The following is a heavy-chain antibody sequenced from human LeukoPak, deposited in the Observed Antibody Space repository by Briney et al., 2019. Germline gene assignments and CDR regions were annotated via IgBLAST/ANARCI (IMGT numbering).Heavy chain of an antibody. D-gene: IGHD3-16*01. Sequence: PGGSLRLSCAASGFTVSSSYMSWVRQAPGKGLEWVSIIYTGGSTYYADSVKGRSTISRDNSKNTLYLQMNSLRDEDTAVYYCVRDSYGTSWGQGTLVTVSS. CDR3: VRDSYGTS. J-gene: IGHJ5*02. CDR1: GFTVSSSY. V-gene: IGHV3-66*01. CDR2: IYTGGST.